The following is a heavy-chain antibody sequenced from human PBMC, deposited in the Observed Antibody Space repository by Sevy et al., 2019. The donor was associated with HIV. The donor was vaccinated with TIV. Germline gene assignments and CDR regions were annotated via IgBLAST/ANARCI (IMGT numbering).Heavy chain of an antibody. Sequence: GGSLRLSCAASGFTFARYAMNWVRQAPGKGLEWVSAISGSGGATYYAESVEGRFTISRDNSRETLYVQMNSLRGEDTAVYYCAKGDRTFYGMDVWGQGTTVTVSS. CDR2: ISGSGGAT. J-gene: IGHJ6*02. V-gene: IGHV3-23*01. CDR1: GFTFARYA. D-gene: IGHD3-16*01. CDR3: AKGDRTFYGMDV.